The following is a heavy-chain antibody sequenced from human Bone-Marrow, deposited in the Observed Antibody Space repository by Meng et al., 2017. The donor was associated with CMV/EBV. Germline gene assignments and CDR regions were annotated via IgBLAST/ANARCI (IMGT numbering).Heavy chain of an antibody. CDR1: GFTFSSYA. CDR2: ISYDGSNK. V-gene: IGHV3-30*04. Sequence: GGSLRLSCAASGFTFSSYAMHWVRQAPGKGLEWVAVISYDGSNKYYADSVKGRFTISRDNSKNTLYLQMNSLRAEDTAVYYCARDRRLMKSDLDYWGQGTLVPSPQ. CDR3: ARDRRLMKSDLDY. J-gene: IGHJ4*02. D-gene: IGHD2-8*01.